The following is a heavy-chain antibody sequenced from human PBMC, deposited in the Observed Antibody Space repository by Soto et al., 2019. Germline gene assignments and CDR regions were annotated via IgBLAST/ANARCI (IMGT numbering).Heavy chain of an antibody. CDR1: GFTVSSNY. CDR2: IYSGGST. D-gene: IGHD6-19*01. Sequence: GGSLRLSCAAPGFTVSSNYMSWVRQAPGKGLEWVSVIYSGGSTYYADSVKGRFTISRDNSKNTLYLQMNGLRAEDTAVYYCARGGDGGWNLRYYYGMDVWGQGTTVTVSS. CDR3: ARGGDGGWNLRYYYGMDV. J-gene: IGHJ6*02. V-gene: IGHV3-53*01.